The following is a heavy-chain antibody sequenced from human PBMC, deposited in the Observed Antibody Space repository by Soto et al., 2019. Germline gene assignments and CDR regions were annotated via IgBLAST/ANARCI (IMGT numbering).Heavy chain of an antibody. D-gene: IGHD3-22*01. CDR3: ARPTMIVNAIPMGAFDI. CDR1: GYSFTSYW. J-gene: IGHJ3*02. CDR2: IYPGDSDT. V-gene: IGHV5-51*01. Sequence: GESLKISCKGSGYSFTSYWIGWVRQMPGKGLEWMGIIYPGDSDTRYSPSFQGQVTISADKSISTAYLQWSSLKASDTAIYYCARPTMIVNAIPMGAFDIWGQGTMVTVSS.